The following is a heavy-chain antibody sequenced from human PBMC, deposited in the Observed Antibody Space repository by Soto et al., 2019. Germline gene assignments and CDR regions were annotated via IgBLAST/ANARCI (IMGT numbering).Heavy chain of an antibody. D-gene: IGHD3-22*01. V-gene: IGHV2-5*01. CDR1: GFSLSTSGVA. CDR3: ARSPFYYYDSRGYFDY. J-gene: IGHJ4*02. Sequence: SGPTLVQPTQTLTLTCTFSGFSLSTSGVAVGWVRQPPGKALECLALIYWNDDKRYSPSLKSRPTITQATSKNQVVLTLTNMDPVDTATYYCARSPFYYYDSRGYFDYWGQGTLVTVSS. CDR2: IYWNDDK.